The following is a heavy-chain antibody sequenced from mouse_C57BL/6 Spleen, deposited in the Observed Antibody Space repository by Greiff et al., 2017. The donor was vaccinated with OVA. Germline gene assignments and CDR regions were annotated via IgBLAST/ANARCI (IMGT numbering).Heavy chain of an antibody. CDR3: ARDSSGYGFAY. CDR1: GFSLTSYA. V-gene: IGHV2-9-1*01. D-gene: IGHD3-2*02. CDR2: IWTGGGT. J-gene: IGHJ3*01. Sequence: VKLQESGPGLVAPSQSLSITCTVSGFSLTSYAISWVRQPPGKGLEWLGVIWTGGGTNYNSALNSSLSISKDNSKSQVYLKMNSLQTDDTARYYCARDSSGYGFAYWGQGTLVTVSA.